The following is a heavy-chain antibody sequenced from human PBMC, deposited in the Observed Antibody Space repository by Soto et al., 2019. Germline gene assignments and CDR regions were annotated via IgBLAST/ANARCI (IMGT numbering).Heavy chain of an antibody. CDR1: GFAFSDYG. CDR2: ISYDETAT. D-gene: IGHD6-19*01. J-gene: IGHJ4*02. CDR3: AKGSEGLVTWDFDS. Sequence: QVQLVESGGGVVQPGTSLRLSCSASGFAFSDYGVHWVRQAPGKGLEWVASISYDETATYYSDSVKGRFTISRDNAKNTLCLHMNSLRTEDTAIYYCAKGSEGLVTWDFDSWGQGTLVTVSS. V-gene: IGHV3-30*18.